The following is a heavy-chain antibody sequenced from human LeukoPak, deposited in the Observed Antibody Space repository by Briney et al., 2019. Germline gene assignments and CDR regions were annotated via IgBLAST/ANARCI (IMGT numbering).Heavy chain of an antibody. CDR1: GFTFSGSA. Sequence: GGSLRLSCAASGFTFSGSAIHWVRQASGKGLEWIGRIRSKGNSYATAYAESVKGRFTISRDDSKNTAYLQMNSLKTEDTAVYYCTRRGDFWSGNSIDYWGQGTLVTVSS. V-gene: IGHV3-73*01. J-gene: IGHJ4*02. CDR3: TRRGDFWSGNSIDY. D-gene: IGHD3-3*01. CDR2: IRSKGNSYAT.